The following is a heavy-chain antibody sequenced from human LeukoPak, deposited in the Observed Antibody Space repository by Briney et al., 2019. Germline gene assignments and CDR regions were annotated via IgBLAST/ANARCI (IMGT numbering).Heavy chain of an antibody. Sequence: QPRGSLRLSSAASLFTSSSYLMSWVRPAPRKGRGWVANIKQDGSEKYYVDSVKGRFTISRDNAKNSLYLQINSLRAEDTAVYYCARDPPRGRFPDYWGQGTLVTVSS. D-gene: IGHD3-10*01. J-gene: IGHJ4*02. CDR2: IKQDGSEK. CDR1: LFTSSSYL. V-gene: IGHV3-7*01. CDR3: ARDPPRGRFPDY.